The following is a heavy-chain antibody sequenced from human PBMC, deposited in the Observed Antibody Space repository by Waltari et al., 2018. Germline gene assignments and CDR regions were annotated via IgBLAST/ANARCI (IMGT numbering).Heavy chain of an antibody. CDR2: ISSSISYI. J-gene: IGHJ4*02. Sequence: EVQLVESGGGMVKHGGSLRLSCAASGFTFSSYSMNWVRQAPGEGLELVSSISSSISYIYYADSVKGRFTISRDNAKNSLYLQMNSLSAEDTAVYYCAMFYDSSGNGWGYWGQGTLVTVSS. D-gene: IGHD3-22*01. V-gene: IGHV3-21*01. CDR1: GFTFSSYS. CDR3: AMFYDSSGNGWGY.